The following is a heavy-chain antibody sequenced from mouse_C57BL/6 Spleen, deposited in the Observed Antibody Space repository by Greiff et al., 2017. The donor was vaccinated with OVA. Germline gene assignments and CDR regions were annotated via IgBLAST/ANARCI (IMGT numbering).Heavy chain of an antibody. Sequence: QVQLKQPGAELVMPGASVKLSCKASGYTFTSYWMHWVKQRPGQGLEWIGEIDPSDSYTNYNQKFKGKSTLTVDKSSSTAYMQLSSLTSEDSAVYYCARKGDGYYFSWFAYWGQGTLVTVSA. D-gene: IGHD2-3*01. CDR2: IDPSDSYT. CDR3: ARKGDGYYFSWFAY. J-gene: IGHJ3*01. V-gene: IGHV1-69*01. CDR1: GYTFTSYW.